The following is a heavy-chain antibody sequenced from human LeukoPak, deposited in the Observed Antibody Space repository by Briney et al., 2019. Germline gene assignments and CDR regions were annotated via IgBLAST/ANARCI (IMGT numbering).Heavy chain of an antibody. CDR1: GFTFSSYE. Sequence: GGSLRLSCAASGFTFSSYEMNWVRQAPGKGLEWVSYISSSGTTIYYADSVKGRFSISRDNSKNTLDLQMNSLRAEDTAVYYCARDLYDSSGYQRGYFQHWGQGTLVTVSS. CDR2: ISSSGTTI. CDR3: ARDLYDSSGYQRGYFQH. V-gene: IGHV3-48*03. D-gene: IGHD3-22*01. J-gene: IGHJ1*01.